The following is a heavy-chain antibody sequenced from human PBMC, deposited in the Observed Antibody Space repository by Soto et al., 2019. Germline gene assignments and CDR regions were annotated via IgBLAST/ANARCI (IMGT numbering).Heavy chain of an antibody. J-gene: IGHJ5*02. CDR3: ARTNPYNWFDP. CDR1: GFTFISYS. CDR2: ISSSSSYI. V-gene: IGHV3-21*01. Sequence: LRLSYAASGFTFISYSINWVRQAPGKGLEWVSSISSSSSYIYYADSVKGRFTISRDNAKNSLYLQMNSLRAEDTAVYYCARTNPYNWFDPWGQGTLVTVSS.